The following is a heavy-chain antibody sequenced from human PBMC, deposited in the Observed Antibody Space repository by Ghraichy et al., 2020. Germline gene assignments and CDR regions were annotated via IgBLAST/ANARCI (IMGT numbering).Heavy chain of an antibody. D-gene: IGHD3-10*01. CDR2: IFHSGST. Sequence: SETLSLTCAVYGGSFSDYYWTWIRQPPGKGLEWIGEIFHSGSTIYNPSLKSRVTISVDTSKNQFSLKLGSVTAADTAIYYCARARGNTSIRGTFFWGQGTLVTVSA. CDR1: GGSFSDYY. V-gene: IGHV4-34*12. J-gene: IGHJ4*02. CDR3: ARARGNTSIRGTFF.